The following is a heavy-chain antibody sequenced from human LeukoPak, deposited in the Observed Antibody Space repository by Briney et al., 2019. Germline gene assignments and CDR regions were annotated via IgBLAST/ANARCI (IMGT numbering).Heavy chain of an antibody. CDR2: IRYDGTNK. Sequence: GGSLRLSCAASGFTFSNYGMHWVRQAPGKGLEWVAFIRYDGTNKYYADSVKGRLTISRDNSKNTLYLQMNSLRAEDTAVYYCAKEKKYYYDSTGYPGYDYWGQGALVTVSS. J-gene: IGHJ4*02. D-gene: IGHD3-22*01. CDR1: GFTFSNYG. V-gene: IGHV3-30*02. CDR3: AKEKKYYYDSTGYPGYDY.